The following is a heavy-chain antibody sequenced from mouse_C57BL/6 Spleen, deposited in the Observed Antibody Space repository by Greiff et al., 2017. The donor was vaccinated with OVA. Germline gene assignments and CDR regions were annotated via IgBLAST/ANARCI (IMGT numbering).Heavy chain of an antibody. V-gene: IGHV1-82*01. J-gene: IGHJ1*03. CDR2: IYPGDGDT. Sequence: VQLKESGPELVKPGASVKISCKASGYAFSSSWMNWVKQRPGKGLEWIGRIYPGDGDTNYNGKFKGKATLTADKSSSTAYMQLSSLTSEDSAVYFCARLRDYDRYFDVWGTGTTVTVSS. D-gene: IGHD2-4*01. CDR1: GYAFSSSW. CDR3: ARLRDYDRYFDV.